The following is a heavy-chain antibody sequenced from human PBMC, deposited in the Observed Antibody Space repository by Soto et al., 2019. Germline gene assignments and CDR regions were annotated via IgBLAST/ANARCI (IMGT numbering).Heavy chain of an antibody. J-gene: IGHJ4*02. D-gene: IGHD2-15*01. CDR1: GFTFSSYA. Sequence: GGSLRLSCAASGFTFSSYAMSWVRQAPGKGLEWVSAISGSGGSTYYADSVKGRFTISRDNSKTTLYLQMNSLRAEDTAVYYCAKDQEVVVAAYFDYWGQGTLVTVSS. CDR3: AKDQEVVVAAYFDY. CDR2: ISGSGGST. V-gene: IGHV3-23*01.